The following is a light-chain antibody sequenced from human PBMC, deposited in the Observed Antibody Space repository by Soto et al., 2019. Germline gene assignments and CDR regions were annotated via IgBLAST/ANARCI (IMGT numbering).Light chain of an antibody. J-gene: IGKJ1*01. CDR1: ENINFY. Sequence: DIQMPQSPASLSASVGDRVTITCRSSENINFYLHWYQQKPGKAPKLLIYAASTLQSGVPSRFIGSGSGTDFTLTLNSLQPEDFSTDYCQQGYSTPWTFGQGTTVQIK. CDR3: QQGYSTPWT. CDR2: AAS. V-gene: IGKV1-39*01.